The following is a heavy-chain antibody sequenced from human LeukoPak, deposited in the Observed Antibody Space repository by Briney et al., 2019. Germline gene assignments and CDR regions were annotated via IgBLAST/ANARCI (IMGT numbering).Heavy chain of an antibody. Sequence: RASETLSLTCAVSGVSISSGGYYWSWIRQHPGKGLEWIGYIYYSGSTYYNPSLKSRVTISVDTSKNQFSLKLSSVTAADTAVYYCARGDTYSYGRFDYWGQGTLVTVSS. CDR3: ARGDTYSYGRFDY. D-gene: IGHD5-18*01. V-gene: IGHV4-31*11. J-gene: IGHJ4*02. CDR1: GVSISSGGYY. CDR2: IYYSGST.